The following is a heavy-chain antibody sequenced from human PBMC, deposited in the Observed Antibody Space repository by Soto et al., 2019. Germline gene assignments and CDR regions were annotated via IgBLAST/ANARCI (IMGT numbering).Heavy chain of an antibody. V-gene: IGHV1-58*01. CDR2: LVVGTGNT. Sequence: SVKVSCKTSGFTFRSSAVQWVRQARGQRLEWIGWLVVGTGNTNYAQKFQQRVTISSDRSTNTVSMELSSLTSEDTAVYYCATGAYCSGGSCPDYYYYYYGMDLWGQGTTVTVSS. D-gene: IGHD2-15*01. J-gene: IGHJ6*02. CDR3: ATGAYCSGGSCPDYYYYYYGMDL. CDR1: GFTFRSSA.